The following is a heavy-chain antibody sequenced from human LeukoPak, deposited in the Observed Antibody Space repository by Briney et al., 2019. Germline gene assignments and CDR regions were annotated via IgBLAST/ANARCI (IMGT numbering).Heavy chain of an antibody. CDR2: INHSGST. Sequence: SETLSLTCTVSGGSISSSSYYWGWIRQPPGKGLEWIGEINHSGSTNYNPSLKSRVTISVDTSKNQFSLKLSSVTAADTAVYYYARDDCSGGSCYVAYWGQGTLVTVSS. CDR1: GGSISSSSYY. CDR3: ARDDCSGGSCYVAY. J-gene: IGHJ4*02. D-gene: IGHD2-15*01. V-gene: IGHV4-39*07.